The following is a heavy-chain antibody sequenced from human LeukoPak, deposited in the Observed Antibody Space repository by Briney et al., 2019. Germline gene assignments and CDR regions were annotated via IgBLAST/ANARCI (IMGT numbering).Heavy chain of an antibody. D-gene: IGHD6-6*01. CDR3: ARVAAPDAFDI. CDR1: GGSISSYY. Sequence: PSETLSLTCTVSGGSISSYYWSWIRQPPGKGLEWIGYIYYSGSTSYNPSLKSRVTISVDTSKNQFSLKLSSVTAADTAVYYCARVAAPDAFDIWGQGTMVTVSS. J-gene: IGHJ3*02. V-gene: IGHV4-59*01. CDR2: IYYSGST.